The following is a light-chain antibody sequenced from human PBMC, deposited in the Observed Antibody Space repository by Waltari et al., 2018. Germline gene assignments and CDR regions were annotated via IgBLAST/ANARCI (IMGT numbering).Light chain of an antibody. Sequence: DIQMTQSPSTVSASVGDKVTITCRASQSISVWLAWYQQKPGKPPKLRIYKASTLETGVPARFTGSGSGTEFTLTITSLQPDDFATYFCQQYDADSALTFGEGTQVEMK. V-gene: IGKV1-5*03. J-gene: IGKJ4*01. CDR1: QSISVW. CDR3: QQYDADSALT. CDR2: KAS.